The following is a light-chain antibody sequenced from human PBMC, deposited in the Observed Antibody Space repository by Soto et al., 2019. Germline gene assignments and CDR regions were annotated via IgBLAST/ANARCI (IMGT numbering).Light chain of an antibody. CDR2: DVS. J-gene: IGLJ1*01. CDR3: SSYTSSSTYV. V-gene: IGLV2-14*01. CDR1: SSDVDGYNY. Sequence: QSVLTQPASVSGSPGQSIAISCIGSSSDVDGYNYVSWHQQHPGKAPKVVIYDVSNRPSGVSDRFSGSKSGNTASLTISGLQAEDEADYYCSSYTSSSTYVFGPGTKVTVL.